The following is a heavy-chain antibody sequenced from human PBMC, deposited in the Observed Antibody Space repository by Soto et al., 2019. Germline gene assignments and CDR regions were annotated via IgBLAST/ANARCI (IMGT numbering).Heavy chain of an antibody. Sequence: SQTLSLTCAISGDSVSSNSAAWNWIRQSPSRGLEWLGRTYYRSKWYNDYAVSVKSRITINPDTSKNQFSLQLNSVTPEDTAVYYCARDWGSTTAIPPKAYGMDVWGQGTTVTVSS. V-gene: IGHV6-1*01. CDR1: GDSVSSNSAA. D-gene: IGHD5-18*01. J-gene: IGHJ6*02. CDR3: ARDWGSTTAIPPKAYGMDV. CDR2: TYYRSKWYN.